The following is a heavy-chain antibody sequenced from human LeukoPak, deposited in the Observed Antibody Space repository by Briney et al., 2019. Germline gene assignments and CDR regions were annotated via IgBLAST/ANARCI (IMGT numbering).Heavy chain of an antibody. D-gene: IGHD3-22*01. CDR2: ISGSGGST. V-gene: IGHV3-23*01. CDR3: AKGVYYYDSSGYYYTYYFDY. J-gene: IGHJ4*02. Sequence: GGSLRLSCAASGFTFSSYAMSWVHQAPGKGLEWVSAISGSGGSTYYADSVKGRFTISRDNSKNTLYLQMNSLRAEDTAVYYCAKGVYYYDSSGYYYTYYFDYWGQGTLVTVSS. CDR1: GFTFSSYA.